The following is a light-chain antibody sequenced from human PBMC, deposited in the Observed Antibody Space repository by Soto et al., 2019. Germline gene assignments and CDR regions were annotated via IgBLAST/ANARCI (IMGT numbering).Light chain of an antibody. V-gene: IGKV3-15*01. CDR3: QQYNFRLT. J-gene: IGKJ1*01. Sequence: EIVMTQSPATLSVSPGARATLSCRASQSVSSNLAWYQHTPGQAPRLLIYGASTRATGIPARFSGSGSGTEFTLTISSLQSEDFAVYFCQQYNFRLTFGQGTKVEMK. CDR2: GAS. CDR1: QSVSSN.